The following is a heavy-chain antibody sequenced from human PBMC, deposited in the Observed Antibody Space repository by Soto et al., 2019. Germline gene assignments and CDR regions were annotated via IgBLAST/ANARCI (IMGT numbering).Heavy chain of an antibody. V-gene: IGHV1-69*01. CDR3: ALHSSGYYYAGSY. CDR1: GGTFSSYA. J-gene: IGHJ4*02. CDR2: IIPIFGTA. D-gene: IGHD3-22*01. Sequence: SVKDSCKASGGTFSSYAISWGRQAPGQGLEWMGGIIPIFGTANYAQKFQGRVTITADESTSTAYMGLSSLRSEDTAVYYCALHSSGYYYAGSYWGQGTLVTVSS.